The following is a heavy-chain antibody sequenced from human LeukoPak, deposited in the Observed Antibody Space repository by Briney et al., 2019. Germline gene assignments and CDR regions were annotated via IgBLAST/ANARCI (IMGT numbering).Heavy chain of an antibody. CDR3: ARRHSSGSNAGDAFDI. CDR2: IYYSGST. Sequence: SETLSLTCTVSGGSISSSSYYWGWIRQPPGKGLEWIGSIYYSGSTYYNPSLKSRVTISVDTSKNQFSLKLSSVTAADTAVYYCARRHSSGSNAGDAFDIWGQGTMVTVSS. D-gene: IGHD6-19*01. J-gene: IGHJ3*02. V-gene: IGHV4-39*07. CDR1: GGSISSSSYY.